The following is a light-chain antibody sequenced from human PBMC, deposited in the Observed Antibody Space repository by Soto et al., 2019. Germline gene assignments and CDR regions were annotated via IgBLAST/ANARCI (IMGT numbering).Light chain of an antibody. CDR2: GAS. Sequence: EIGLTQCPGTLSLSPGERATLSCRASQSVSSSYLAWYQQKPGQAPRLLIYGASSRATGIPDRFSGSGSGTDFTLTISILEPEDFAVYYCQQYGSSPWTFGQGTKVDI. J-gene: IGKJ1*01. CDR3: QQYGSSPWT. CDR1: QSVSSSY. V-gene: IGKV3-20*01.